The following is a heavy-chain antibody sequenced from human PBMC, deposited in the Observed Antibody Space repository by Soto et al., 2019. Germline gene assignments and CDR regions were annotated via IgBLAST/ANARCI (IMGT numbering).Heavy chain of an antibody. CDR2: IHYTGNT. CDR1: GDSISSYY. J-gene: IGHJ2*01. V-gene: IGHV4-59*01. D-gene: IGHD6-19*01. Sequence: QVQLQESGPGLVKPSETLSLTCTVSGDSISSYYWSWIRQPPGKGLEWIGYIHYTGNTNHNPSLKSRVTISVDTSKNQFSLKLSAVTAEDTAVYYCARDRASVNWYFDLWGRGTLVSVSS. CDR3: ARDRASVNWYFDL.